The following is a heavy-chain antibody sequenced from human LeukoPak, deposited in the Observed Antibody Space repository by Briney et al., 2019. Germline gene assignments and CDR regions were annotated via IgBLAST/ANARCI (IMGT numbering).Heavy chain of an antibody. J-gene: IGHJ4*01. Sequence: GGSLRLSCAASGFTFSSYRMNWVRQAPGKGLEWVSYISSSSNTIYYADSVKGRFTISRDNAKNSLYLQMNSLRGEDTAVYYCAKDGSNYGDYGYFDYWGHGTLVTVSS. CDR3: AKDGSNYGDYGYFDY. CDR2: ISSSSNTI. V-gene: IGHV3-48*01. D-gene: IGHD4-17*01. CDR1: GFTFSSYR.